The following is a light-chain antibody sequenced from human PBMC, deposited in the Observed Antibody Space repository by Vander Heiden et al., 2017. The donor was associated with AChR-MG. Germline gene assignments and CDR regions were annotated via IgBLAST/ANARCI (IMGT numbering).Light chain of an antibody. Sequence: QSVLTPPPSVSGAPGPRVTISCTGSSFNIGAGYDVHWYQQLPGTAPKVLIYGNTNRPSGVPDRFSGSRSGTSASLAITGLQAEDEADYYCQSYDNNLSVLFGGGTKLTVL. V-gene: IGLV1-40*01. CDR1: SFNIGAGYD. CDR2: GNT. CDR3: QSYDNNLSVL. J-gene: IGLJ2*01.